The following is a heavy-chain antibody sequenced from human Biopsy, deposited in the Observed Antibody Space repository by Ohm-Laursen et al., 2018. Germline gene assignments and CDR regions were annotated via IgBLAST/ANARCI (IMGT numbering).Heavy chain of an antibody. CDR3: ARGPHSGSHSCFDY. CDR1: GGTFINYA. V-gene: IGHV1-69*01. D-gene: IGHD1-26*01. J-gene: IGHJ4*02. CDR2: IIPMFGTA. Sequence: SSVTVSCKASGGTFINYAISWVRQRPGQGLEWMGGIIPMFGTANYAQMFQGRVTISADESTSTSYMELSSLTTEDTAIYYCARGPHSGSHSCFDYWGRGTLVTVSS.